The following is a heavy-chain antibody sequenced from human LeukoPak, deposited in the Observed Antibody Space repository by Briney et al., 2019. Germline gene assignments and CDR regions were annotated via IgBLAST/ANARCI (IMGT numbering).Heavy chain of an antibody. V-gene: IGHV1-46*01. CDR3: ARDLHYDSSGYYHPPYYFDY. J-gene: IGHJ4*02. Sequence: ASVKVSCKASGYTFTSYYMHWVRQAPGQGLEWMGIINPSGGSTSYAQKFQGRVTMTRDMSTSTVYMELSSLRSEDTAVYYCARDLHYDSSGYYHPPYYFDYWGQGTLVTVSS. CDR2: INPSGGST. CDR1: GYTFTSYY. D-gene: IGHD3-22*01.